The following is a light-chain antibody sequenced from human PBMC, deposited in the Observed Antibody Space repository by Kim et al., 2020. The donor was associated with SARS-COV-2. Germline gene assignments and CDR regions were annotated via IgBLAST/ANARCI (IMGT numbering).Light chain of an antibody. J-gene: IGKJ2*03. V-gene: IGKV3-20*01. Sequence: EIVLTQSPGTLSLSPGERATLSCRASQNVVANYLAWYQQKPGQAPRLLIYGASSRATGIPDRFSGSGSGTDFTLTISRLEPEDFAVYYCLKYISTPRSFGQGTKLEI. CDR3: LKYISTPRS. CDR1: QNVVANY. CDR2: GAS.